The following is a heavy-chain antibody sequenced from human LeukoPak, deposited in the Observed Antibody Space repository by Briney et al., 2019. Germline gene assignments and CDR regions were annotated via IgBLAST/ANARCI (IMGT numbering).Heavy chain of an antibody. D-gene: IGHD4/OR15-4a*01. CDR3: ARAGAAVLTLDS. V-gene: IGHV4-39*01. CDR1: GGSISISSDY. J-gene: IGHJ4*02. Sequence: PSETLSLTCTVSGGSISISSDYWGWIRQPPGKGLEWIGDIYYSGTTNYNPSLKSRVTMSVDTSRNQFSLKLNSATAADTAVYYCARAGAAVLTLDSWGQGNLVTVSS. CDR2: IYYSGTT.